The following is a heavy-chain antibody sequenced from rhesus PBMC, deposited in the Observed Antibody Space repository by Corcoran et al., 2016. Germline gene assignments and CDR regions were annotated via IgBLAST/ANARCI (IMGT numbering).Heavy chain of an antibody. CDR2: IYGGSGST. J-gene: IGHJ3*01. Sequence: QVQLQESGPGLVKPSETLPLTCAVPGASISSKSWSWNRQPPGKGLEWIGYIYGGSGSTSYNPSLKSRVTISKDTSKNQFSLKLSSVTAADTAVYYCAGDSIHVDAFDFWGQGLRVTVSS. CDR3: AGDSIHVDAFDF. D-gene: IGHD3-34*01. CDR1: GASISSKS. V-gene: IGHV4-147*01.